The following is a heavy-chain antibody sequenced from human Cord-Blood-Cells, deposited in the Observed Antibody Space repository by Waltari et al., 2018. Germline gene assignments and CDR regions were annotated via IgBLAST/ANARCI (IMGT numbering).Heavy chain of an antibody. CDR1: GYTLTELS. V-gene: IGHV1-24*01. Sequence: QVQLVQSGAEVKKPGASVKVSCKVSGYTLTELSMHWVRQAPGKGLEWLGGFEPEEGETSYAQKFQGRVTMTEDTSTDTAYMELSSLRSEDTAVYYCATRSTIFGVVIDAFDIWGQGTMVTVSS. D-gene: IGHD3-3*01. CDR2: FEPEEGET. CDR3: ATRSTIFGVVIDAFDI. J-gene: IGHJ3*02.